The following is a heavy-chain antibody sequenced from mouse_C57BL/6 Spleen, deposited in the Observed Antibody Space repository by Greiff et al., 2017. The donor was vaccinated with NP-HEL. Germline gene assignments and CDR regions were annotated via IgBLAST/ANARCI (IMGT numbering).Heavy chain of an antibody. D-gene: IGHD2-4*01. CDR3: ARSGAYYDYSWFAY. CDR1: GYTFTSYW. Sequence: QVQLQQPGAELVKPGASVKLSCKASGYTFTSYWMQWVKQRPGQGLEWIGEIDPSDSYTNYNQKFKGKATLTVDTSSSTAYMQLSSLTSEDSAVYYCARSGAYYDYSWFAYWGQGTLVTVSA. CDR2: IDPSDSYT. J-gene: IGHJ3*01. V-gene: IGHV1-50*01.